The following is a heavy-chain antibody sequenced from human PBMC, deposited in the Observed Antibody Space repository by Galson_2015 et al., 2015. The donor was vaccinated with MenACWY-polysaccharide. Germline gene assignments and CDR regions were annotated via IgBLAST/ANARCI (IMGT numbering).Heavy chain of an antibody. D-gene: IGHD3-10*01. CDR1: GFTFSSYA. J-gene: IGHJ4*02. V-gene: IGHV3-23*01. CDR3: AKAEKHYYFGSGSYLYY. CDR2: ISGSGGST. Sequence: SLRLSCAASGFTFSSYAMNWVRQAPGKGLEWVSVISGSGGSTFYADSVKGRFTVSRDNSKNTLYLQMNSLRAEDTALYYCAKAEKHYYFGSGSYLYYWGQGAL.